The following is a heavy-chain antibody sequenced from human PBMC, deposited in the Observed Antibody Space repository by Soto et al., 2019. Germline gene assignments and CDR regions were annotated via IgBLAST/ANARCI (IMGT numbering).Heavy chain of an antibody. J-gene: IGHJ5*02. CDR3: ARQSESNYDDWFDP. CDR2: IIPIFGTA. Sequence: SVNVYCKTSGGTFSSYAIGWVRQDPGQGLEWMGGIIPIFGTANYAQKFQGRVTITADESTSQFSLKLSSVTAADTAVYYCARQSESNYDDWFDPWGQGTLVTVSS. V-gene: IGHV1-69*13. CDR1: GGTFSSYA. D-gene: IGHD4-4*01.